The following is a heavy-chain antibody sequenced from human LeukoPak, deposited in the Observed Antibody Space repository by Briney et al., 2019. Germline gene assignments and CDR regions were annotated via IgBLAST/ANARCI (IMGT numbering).Heavy chain of an antibody. CDR3: ARGPYDSGGYYLAACDV. Sequence: SETLSLTCTASGDSNTSYCWSWFRQPPAKGLECVGYVYCTGSINYSPPLKSRLTMSVDTSKNQFSLNLSSVTAADTAIYYCARGPYDSGGYYLAACDVWGRGTMVTVTS. J-gene: IGHJ3*01. CDR1: GDSNTSYC. CDR2: VYCTGSI. D-gene: IGHD3-22*01. V-gene: IGHV4-59*01.